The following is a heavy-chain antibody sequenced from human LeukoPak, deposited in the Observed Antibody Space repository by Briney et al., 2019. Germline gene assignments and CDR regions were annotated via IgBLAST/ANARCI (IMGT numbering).Heavy chain of an antibody. CDR3: ARVGIVVVVAATNWFDP. J-gene: IGHJ5*02. V-gene: IGHV4-61*02. Sequence: SQTLSLTCTVSGDSISSGDYYWSWIRQPAGKGLEWIGRISSSGSTNYNPSLKSRVTISVDTSKNQFSLKLSSVTAADTAVYYCARVGIVVVVAATNWFDPWGQGTLVTVSS. CDR2: ISSSGST. D-gene: IGHD2-15*01. CDR1: GDSISSGDYY.